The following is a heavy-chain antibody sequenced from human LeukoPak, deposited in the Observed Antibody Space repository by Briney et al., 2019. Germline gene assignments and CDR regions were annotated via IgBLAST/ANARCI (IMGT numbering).Heavy chain of an antibody. CDR3: ARQIAGDPKSRYFDL. CDR2: IYYSGST. Sequence: PSETLSLTCTVSGGSISSYYWSWIRQPPGKGLEWIGYIYYSGSTNYNPSLKSRVTISVDTSKNHFSLKLSSVTAADTAVYYCARQIAGDPKSRYFDLWGRGTLVTVSS. V-gene: IGHV4-59*08. CDR1: GGSISSYY. J-gene: IGHJ2*01. D-gene: IGHD2-21*01.